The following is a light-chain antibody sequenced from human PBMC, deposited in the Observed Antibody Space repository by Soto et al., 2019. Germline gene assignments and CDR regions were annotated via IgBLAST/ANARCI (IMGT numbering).Light chain of an antibody. CDR1: SSDVGSYNL. V-gene: IGLV2-23*01. Sequence: QSALTQPASVSGSPGQSITIACTGTSSDVGSYNLVSWYQQRPGKAPKLIIYEGSKRPSGVSIRFSASKSGNTDSLTISGLQAEDESDYYCCSYASSGTYVFGTGTKLTVL. CDR3: CSYASSGTYV. J-gene: IGLJ1*01. CDR2: EGS.